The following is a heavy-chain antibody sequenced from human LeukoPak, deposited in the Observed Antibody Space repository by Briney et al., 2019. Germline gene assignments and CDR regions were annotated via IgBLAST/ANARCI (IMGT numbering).Heavy chain of an antibody. CDR1: GFTFSNAW. CDR3: TTDPPLRSPYYYDSSGYYFDY. V-gene: IGHV3-15*01. CDR2: IKSKTDGGTT. D-gene: IGHD3-22*01. J-gene: IGHJ4*02. Sequence: GGSLRLSCAASGFTFSNAWMSWVRQAPGKGLEWVGRIKSKTDGGTTDYAAPVKGRFTISRDDSKNTLYLQMNSLKTEDTAVYYCTTDPPLRSPYYYDSSGYYFDYWGQGTLVTVSS.